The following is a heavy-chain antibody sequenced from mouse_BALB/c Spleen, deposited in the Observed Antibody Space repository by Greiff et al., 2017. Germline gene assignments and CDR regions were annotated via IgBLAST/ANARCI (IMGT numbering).Heavy chain of an antibody. Sequence: DVKLQESGAELVKPGASVKLSCTASGFNIKDTYMHWVKQRPEQGLEWIGRIDPANGNTKYDPKFQGKATITADTSSNTAYLQLSSLTSEDTAVYYCATSTMITRGYAMDYWGQGTSVTVSS. CDR3: ATSTMITRGYAMDY. V-gene: IGHV14-3*02. D-gene: IGHD2-4*01. CDR1: GFNIKDTY. CDR2: IDPANGNT. J-gene: IGHJ4*01.